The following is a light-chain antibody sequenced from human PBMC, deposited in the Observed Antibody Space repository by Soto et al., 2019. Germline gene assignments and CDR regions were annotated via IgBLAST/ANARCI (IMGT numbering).Light chain of an antibody. CDR1: RSVSTN. J-gene: IGKJ2*01. CDR2: GAS. Sequence: EIVMTQSPATLSVSPGEIATLSCRVSRSVSTNLAWYQQKPGQAPMLLIYGASTRATGVPARFSGSGSGTDFTLTISSLQSDDFAVYHCQQYDDWPPYTVGKGTKLEMK. V-gene: IGKV3-15*01. CDR3: QQYDDWPPYT.